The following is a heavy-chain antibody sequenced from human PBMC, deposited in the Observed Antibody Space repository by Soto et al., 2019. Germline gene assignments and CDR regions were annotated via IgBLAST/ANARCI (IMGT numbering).Heavy chain of an antibody. Sequence: GGSLRLSCAASGFTFSSYAMSWVRQAPGKGLEWVSAISGSGGSTYYADSVKGRFTISRDNSKNTLYLQMNSLRAEDTAVYYCAKTFGQGRIMITFGGVFHDDYYFDYWGQGTLVTVSS. D-gene: IGHD3-16*01. J-gene: IGHJ4*02. CDR3: AKTFGQGRIMITFGGVFHDDYYFDY. CDR1: GFTFSSYA. CDR2: ISGSGGST. V-gene: IGHV3-23*01.